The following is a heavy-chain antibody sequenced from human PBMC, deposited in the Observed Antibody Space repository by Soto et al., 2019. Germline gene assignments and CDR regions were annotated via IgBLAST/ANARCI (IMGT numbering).Heavy chain of an antibody. J-gene: IGHJ6*03. CDR3: ARGSSIVSWGSNYYYMDV. V-gene: IGHV4-59*12. Sequence: PSETLSLTCTVSGGSISSYYWSWIRQPPGKGLEWIGYIYYSGSTNYNPSLKSRVTISVDTSENQFSLKLSSVTAADTAVYYCARGSSIVSWGSNYYYMDVWGKGTTVTVSS. CDR1: GGSISSYY. D-gene: IGHD6-13*01. CDR2: IYYSGST.